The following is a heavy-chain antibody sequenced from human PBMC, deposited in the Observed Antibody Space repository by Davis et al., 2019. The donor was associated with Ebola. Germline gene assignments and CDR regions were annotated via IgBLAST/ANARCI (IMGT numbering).Heavy chain of an antibody. CDR2: INPNSGGT. D-gene: IGHD3-22*01. CDR3: AKERTYYDSSGYYHNWFDP. CDR1: GYTFTGYY. J-gene: IGHJ5*02. V-gene: IGHV1-2*02. Sequence: ASVKVSCKASGYTFTGYYMHWVRQAPGQGLEWMGWINPNSGGTNYAQKFQGRVTMTRDTSISTAYMELSRLRSDDTAVYYCAKERTYYDSSGYYHNWFDPWGQGTLVTVSS.